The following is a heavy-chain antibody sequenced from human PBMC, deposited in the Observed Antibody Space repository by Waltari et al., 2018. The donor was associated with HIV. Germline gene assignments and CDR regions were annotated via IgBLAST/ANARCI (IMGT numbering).Heavy chain of an antibody. V-gene: IGHV3-7*01. D-gene: IGHD3-16*01. J-gene: IGHJ6*02. CDR2: IKPDGSGK. CDR1: GFTFRTNS. Sequence: EAHLVEYGGGLVQPGGSLRLSCAVSGFTFRTNSMSWVRQAPGKGLECLANIKPDGSGKNHVDSVKGRFTISRDNAKNSLYLQMDSLRVEDTAVYYCATGWALDVWGQGTTVTVSS. CDR3: ATGWALDV.